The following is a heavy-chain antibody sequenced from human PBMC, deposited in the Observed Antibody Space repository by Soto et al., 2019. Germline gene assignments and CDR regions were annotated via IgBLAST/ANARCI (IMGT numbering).Heavy chain of an antibody. J-gene: IGHJ6*03. CDR1: GYTFTSYD. V-gene: IGHV1-8*01. CDR2: MNPNSGNT. CDR3: ARGGLISFLRFLVPYYYYMDV. Sequence: ASVKVSCKASGYTFTSYDINWVRQATGQGLEWMGWMNPNSGNTGYAQKFQGRVTMTRNTSISTAYMELSSLRSEDTAVYYCARGGLISFLRFLVPYYYYMDVWGKGTTVTVSS. D-gene: IGHD3-3*01.